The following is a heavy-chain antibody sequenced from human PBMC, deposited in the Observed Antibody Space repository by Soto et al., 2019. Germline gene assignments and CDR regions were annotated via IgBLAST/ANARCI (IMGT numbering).Heavy chain of an antibody. J-gene: IGHJ6*02. V-gene: IGHV3-13*05. Sequence: EVQLVESGGGLVQPGGSLRLSCGASGFTFRNYDMHWVRQGTGKGLEWVSGISAAGDPDYADSVEGRFTISRENAQNSFFLQMNTLRLGDTAVYYCARTDRDFYGLDVWGQGTTVIVSS. CDR2: ISAAGDP. CDR3: ARTDRDFYGLDV. CDR1: GFTFRNYD.